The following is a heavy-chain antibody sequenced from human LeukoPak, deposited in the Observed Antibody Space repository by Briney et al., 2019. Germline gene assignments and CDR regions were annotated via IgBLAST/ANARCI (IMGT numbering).Heavy chain of an antibody. V-gene: IGHV3-53*01. CDR2: SYSGGST. CDR1: GFTVSSNY. Sequence: GGSRRRSCAASGFTVSSNYMSWVRQAPGKGLEWFAVSYSGGSTYYPASVKGRFTISRDNSKNTLYLQMNSLRAEDPAVYYCARGDSGYASFDYWGQGTLVTVSS. J-gene: IGHJ4*02. CDR3: ARGDSGYASFDY. D-gene: IGHD5-12*01.